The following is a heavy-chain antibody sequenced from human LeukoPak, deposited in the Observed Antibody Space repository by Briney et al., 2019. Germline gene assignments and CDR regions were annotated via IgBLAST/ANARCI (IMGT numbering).Heavy chain of an antibody. CDR2: INSDGSST. V-gene: IGHV3-74*01. J-gene: IGHJ4*02. CDR1: GFTFSSYW. CDR3: ASDIAYYYDSSGYYYGDY. D-gene: IGHD3-22*01. Sequence: GGSLRLSCAASGFTFSSYWMPWVRQAPGKGLVWVSRINSDGSSTSYADSVKGRFTISRDNSKNTLYLQVNSLRAEDTAVYYCASDIAYYYDSSGYYYGDYWGQGTLVTVSS.